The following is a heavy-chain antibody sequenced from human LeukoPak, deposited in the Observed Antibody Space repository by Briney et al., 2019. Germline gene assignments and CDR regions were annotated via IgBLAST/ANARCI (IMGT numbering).Heavy chain of an antibody. V-gene: IGHV3-48*03. CDR2: ISGSGETI. Sequence: GGSLRLSCAASGFTFSAYQTHWLRQAPGKGLEWVSYISGSGETIYYADSVKGRFTMSRDNAKDSLYLQMSSLTVDDTAVYYCAREVSTSWFDPWGQGTLVTASS. CDR3: AREVSTSWFDP. J-gene: IGHJ5*02. CDR1: GFTFSAYQ. D-gene: IGHD5/OR15-5a*01.